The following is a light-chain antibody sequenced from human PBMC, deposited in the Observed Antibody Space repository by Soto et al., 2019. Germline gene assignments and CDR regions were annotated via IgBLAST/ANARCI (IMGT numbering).Light chain of an antibody. Sequence: DIQMTHSPSTLSASVGDTVTVTCRASQSVSGWLAWYQQEPGKAPKLLIHKASSLQSGVPSRFSGSGSGTDFTLTISSLQPDDFATYYCQQYNSYSVTLGQGTKVDI. CDR2: KAS. J-gene: IGKJ1*01. V-gene: IGKV1-5*03. CDR3: QQYNSYSVT. CDR1: QSVSGW.